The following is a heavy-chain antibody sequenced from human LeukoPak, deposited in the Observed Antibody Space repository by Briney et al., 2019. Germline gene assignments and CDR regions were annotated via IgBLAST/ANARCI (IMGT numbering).Heavy chain of an antibody. V-gene: IGHV2-5*01. CDR3: VHQHNLPAADA. CDR2: IYWHGGQ. Sequence: SGPTQVNPTQTLTLTCTFSGLSLSTSGVGVGWIRQPPGKALEWLGLIYWHGGQRYTPSLRTRLTIARDTSNNQVVLTLTNVDPLDTATYYCVHQHNLPAADAWGQGILVTVSS. J-gene: IGHJ4*02. D-gene: IGHD6-13*01. CDR1: GLSLSTSGVG.